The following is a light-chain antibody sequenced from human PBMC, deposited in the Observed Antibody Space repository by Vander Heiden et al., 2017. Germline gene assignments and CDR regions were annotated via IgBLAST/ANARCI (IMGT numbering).Light chain of an antibody. V-gene: IGKV1-39*01. J-gene: IGKJ2*01. CDR2: AAS. CDR3: QQSYSTPYT. CDR1: QSISSY. Sequence: DIQMTQSPSSLSASVGDRVTITCRASQSISSYLNWYQQKPGKAPKLLIYAASSLQSGVPSRFSGSGSGTDFTLTISSLQPEDFATYYCQQSYSTPYTFGQEVKLEIK.